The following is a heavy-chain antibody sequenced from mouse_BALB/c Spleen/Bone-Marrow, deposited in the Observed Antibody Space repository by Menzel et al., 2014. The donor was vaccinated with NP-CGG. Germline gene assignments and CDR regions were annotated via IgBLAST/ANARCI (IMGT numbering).Heavy chain of an antibody. J-gene: IGHJ4*01. CDR3: ARNGYYVYYYAMDY. CDR2: IDPANGNT. CDR1: GFNIKDTY. D-gene: IGHD2-3*01. Sequence: VQLQQSGAELVKPGASVKLSCTASGFNIKDTYMHWVKQRPEQGLEWIGRIDPANGNTKYDPKFQGKATITADTSSNTAYLQLSSLTYEDTAVYYCARNGYYVYYYAMDYWGQGTSVTVSS. V-gene: IGHV14-3*02.